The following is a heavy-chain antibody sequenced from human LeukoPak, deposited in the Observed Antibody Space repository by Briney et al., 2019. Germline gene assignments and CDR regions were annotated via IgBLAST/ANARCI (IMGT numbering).Heavy chain of an antibody. D-gene: IGHD6-13*01. CDR1: GFTFSSYS. Sequence: QTGGSLRLSCAASGFTFSSYSMNWVRQAPGKGLGWVSYISSSSSTIYYADSVKGRFTISRDNAKNSLYLQMNSLRAEDTAVYYCASEAIAAAGDYWGQGTLVTVSS. CDR2: ISSSSSTI. J-gene: IGHJ4*02. V-gene: IGHV3-48*01. CDR3: ASEAIAAAGDY.